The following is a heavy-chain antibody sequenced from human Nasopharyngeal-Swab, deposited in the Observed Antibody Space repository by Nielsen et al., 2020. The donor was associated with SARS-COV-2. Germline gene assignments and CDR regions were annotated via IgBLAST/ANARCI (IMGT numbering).Heavy chain of an antibody. V-gene: IGHV3-11*05. D-gene: IGHD3-10*01. J-gene: IGHJ6*02. CDR3: AREMAYGSGSYYPRGMDA. CDR1: GFTFSDDY. Sequence: GGSLRLSCAASGFTFSDDYMSWIRQAPGKGLEWVSYISSSSSYTNYADSVKGRFTISRDNAKNSLYLQMNSLRAEDTAVYYCAREMAYGSGSYYPRGMDAWGQGTTVTVSS. CDR2: ISSSSSYT.